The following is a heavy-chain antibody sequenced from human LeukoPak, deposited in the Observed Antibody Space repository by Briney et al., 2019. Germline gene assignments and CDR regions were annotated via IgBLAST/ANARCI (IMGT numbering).Heavy chain of an antibody. CDR1: GFTFSSYA. CDR2: ISYDGSNK. CDR3: ASDMLRYSSGWYPMDY. D-gene: IGHD6-19*01. J-gene: IGHJ4*02. Sequence: GGSLRLSCAASGFTFSSYAMHWVRQAPGKGLEWVAVISYDGSNKYYADSVKGRFTISRDNSKNTLYLQVNSLRAEDTAVYYCASDMLRYSSGWYPMDYWGQGTLVTVSS. V-gene: IGHV3-30-3*01.